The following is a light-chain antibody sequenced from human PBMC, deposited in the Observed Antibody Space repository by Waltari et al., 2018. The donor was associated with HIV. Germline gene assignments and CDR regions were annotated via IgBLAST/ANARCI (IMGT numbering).Light chain of an antibody. CDR2: RVS. CDR1: QSVVHGDGNTY. CDR3: MQGTHWPYT. V-gene: IGKV2-30*02. Sequence: DVVMTQSPFSLPATLGQPASISCRSSQSVVHGDGNTYLNWFHQRPGQSPRRLIYRVSNRDSGVPDRISGSGSGNDFTPKISRVEAEDVGVYYCMQGTHWPYTFGQGTKLEIK. J-gene: IGKJ2*01.